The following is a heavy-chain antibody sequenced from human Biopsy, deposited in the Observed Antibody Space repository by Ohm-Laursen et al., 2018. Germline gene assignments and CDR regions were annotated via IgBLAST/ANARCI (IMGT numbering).Heavy chain of an antibody. D-gene: IGHD3-16*02. CDR1: GFSHSSHGVG. J-gene: IGHJ3*01. V-gene: IGHV2-5*02. Sequence: TQTLTLPCTFSGFSHSSHGVGVGWIRQPPGEALEWLAFVYWDNDKRYSPSLWSRLNIWKDASKNRVVLTLTDMDPVDIATYYCAHVVITYGGIIALDAFDVWGQGSMVIVSS. CDR2: VYWDNDK. CDR3: AHVVITYGGIIALDAFDV.